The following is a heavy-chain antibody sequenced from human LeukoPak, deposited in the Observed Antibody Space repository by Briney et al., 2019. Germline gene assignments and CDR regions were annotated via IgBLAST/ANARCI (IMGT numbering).Heavy chain of an antibody. CDR1: GGSISSYY. CDR2: IYYSGST. J-gene: IGHJ4*02. CDR3: ARELRPRISFDY. V-gene: IGHV4-59*01. D-gene: IGHD1-14*01. Sequence: SETLSLTCTVSGGSISSYYWSWIRQPPGKGLEWIGYIYYSGSTNYNPSLKSRVTISVDTSKNQFSLKLSSVTAADTAVYYCARELRPRISFDYWGQGTLVTVSS.